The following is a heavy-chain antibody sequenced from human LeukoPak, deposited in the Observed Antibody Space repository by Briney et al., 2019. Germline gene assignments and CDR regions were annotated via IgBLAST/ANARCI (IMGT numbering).Heavy chain of an antibody. J-gene: IGHJ3*01. V-gene: IGHV3-53*01. Sequence: GGSLRLSCAVSGFTVSSNYMSWVRQPPGKGLEWISIIYETGNTKHADSVKDRFTISRDISKNTVYLQMHSLRAEDTAVYYCARLASRPFWGRGTKVTVSS. CDR1: GFTVSSNY. CDR2: IYETGNT. CDR3: ARLASRPF.